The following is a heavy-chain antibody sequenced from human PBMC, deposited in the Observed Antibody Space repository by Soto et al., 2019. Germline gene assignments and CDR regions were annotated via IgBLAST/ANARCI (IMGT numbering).Heavy chain of an antibody. D-gene: IGHD1-26*01. CDR3: ARDGRWDSKLDY. J-gene: IGHJ4*02. V-gene: IGHV3-7*03. CDR2: IKQDGSEK. CDR1: GYTFINHH. Sequence: SCKTSGYTFINHHIHWVRQAPGKGLEWVANIKQDGSEKYYVDSVKGRFTISRDNAKNSLYLQMNSLRAEDTAVYYCARDGRWDSKLDYWGQGTLVTVSS.